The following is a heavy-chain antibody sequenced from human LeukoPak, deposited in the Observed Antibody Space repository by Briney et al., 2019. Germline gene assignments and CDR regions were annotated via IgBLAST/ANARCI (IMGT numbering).Heavy chain of an antibody. J-gene: IGHJ6*02. V-gene: IGHV1-18*01. CDR1: GGTFSSYA. CDR2: ISAYNGNT. Sequence: GSSVKVSCKASGGTFSSYAISWVRQAPGQGLEWMGWISAYNGNTNYAQKLQGRVTMTTDTSTSTAYMELRSLRSDDTAVYYCARDLTQVGYCSGGSCLTPHYYYGMDVWGQGTTVTVSS. CDR3: ARDLTQVGYCSGGSCLTPHYYYGMDV. D-gene: IGHD2-15*01.